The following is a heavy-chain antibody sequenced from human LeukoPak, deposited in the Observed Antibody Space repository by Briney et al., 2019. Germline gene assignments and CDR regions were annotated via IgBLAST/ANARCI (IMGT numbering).Heavy chain of an antibody. J-gene: IGHJ6*02. V-gene: IGHV3-23*01. CDR3: AKEVSVGYYYFYGMDV. Sequence: AGGSLRLSCAASGFTFSSYAMSWVRQAPGKGLEWVSAISGSGGSTYYAESVKGRFTISRDNSKNTLYLQMNSLRAEDTAVYYCAKEVSVGYYYFYGMDVWGQGTTVTVSS. CDR1: GFTFSSYA. CDR2: ISGSGGST. D-gene: IGHD3-22*01.